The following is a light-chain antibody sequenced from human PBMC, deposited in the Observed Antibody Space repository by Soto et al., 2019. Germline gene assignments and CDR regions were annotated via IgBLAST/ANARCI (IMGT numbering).Light chain of an antibody. CDR1: QSVSSTY. CDR3: QQYGSSPPFT. CDR2: GAS. Sequence: EIVLTQSPGTLSLSPGERATLSCRASQSVSSTYLAWYQHNPGQAPRLLISGASTMATGIPERFSGSGSGTDFTLTISRLEPEDFAVYYCQQYGSSPPFTFGQGTKLEIK. J-gene: IGKJ2*01. V-gene: IGKV3-20*01.